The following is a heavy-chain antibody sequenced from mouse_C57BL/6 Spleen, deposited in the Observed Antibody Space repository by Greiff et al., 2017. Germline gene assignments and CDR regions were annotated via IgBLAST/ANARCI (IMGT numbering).Heavy chain of an antibody. V-gene: IGHV1-54*01. CDR2: INPGSGGT. D-gene: IGHD2-4*01. J-gene: IGHJ2*01. CDR3: KSGRYDYDEGYYFDY. CDR1: GYAFTNYL. Sequence: QVQLQQSGAELVRPGTSVKVSCKASGYAFTNYLIEWVKQRPGQGLEWIGVINPGSGGTNYNEKFKGKATLTADKSSSTAYMQLSSLTSEDSAVYVCKSGRYDYDEGYYFDYWGQGTTLTVSS.